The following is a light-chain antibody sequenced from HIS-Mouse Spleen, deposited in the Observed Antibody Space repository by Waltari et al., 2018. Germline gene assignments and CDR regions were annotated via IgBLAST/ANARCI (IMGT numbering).Light chain of an antibody. CDR1: SSDVGRYNL. Sequence: QSALTQPASVSGSPGPSITISCIGTSSDVGRYNLVSWYQQHQDKAPNLMIYEGSKRPSGVSNRFSGSKSGNTASLTISGLQAEDEADYYCCSYAGSSTFHVVFGGGTKLTVL. CDR3: CSYAGSSTFHVV. CDR2: EGS. J-gene: IGLJ2*01. V-gene: IGLV2-23*03.